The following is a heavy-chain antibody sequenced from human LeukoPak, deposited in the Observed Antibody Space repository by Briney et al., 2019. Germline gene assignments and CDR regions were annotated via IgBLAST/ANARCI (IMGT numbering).Heavy chain of an antibody. V-gene: IGHV3-49*03. CDR2: IRNIAYGGTT. Sequence: GGSLRLSCTASGFTFGDYAVSWFRQAPGKGLEWVGFIRNIAYGGTTQYAASMKGRFTISRDDSTGIAYLQMNSLKTEDTAVYYCTRGGPPWYFDYWGQGTLVTVSS. CDR3: TRGGPPWYFDY. J-gene: IGHJ4*02. CDR1: GFTFGDYA.